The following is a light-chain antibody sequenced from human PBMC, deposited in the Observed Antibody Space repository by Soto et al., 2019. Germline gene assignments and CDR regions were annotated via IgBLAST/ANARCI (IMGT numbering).Light chain of an antibody. CDR2: AAS. Sequence: ATKMTQSPSSLSASVGDRVTITCRASQGIRNDLGWYQQKPGKPPKLLIYAASILESGVPSRFSGSGSGTDFTLTISSLQPEDFATYFCLQDYSYPRTFGQGTKVEIK. CDR3: LQDYSYPRT. J-gene: IGKJ1*01. CDR1: QGIRND. V-gene: IGKV1-6*01.